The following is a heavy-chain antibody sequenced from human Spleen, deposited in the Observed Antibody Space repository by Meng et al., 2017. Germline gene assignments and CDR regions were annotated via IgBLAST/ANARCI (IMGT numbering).Heavy chain of an antibody. J-gene: IGHJ5*02. D-gene: IGHD6-19*01. V-gene: IGHV4-39*01. CDR2: IGHSGVT. CDR3: VRSSGWVRTGFDP. CDR1: GGSISTGGYY. Sequence: QPQLQESGPGLVEPSEALSLTCRFSGGSISTGGYYWGWIRQPPGKGLQWIGSIGHSGVTYYTPSLKSRVTVSIDTSKSQFSLKLTSVTAADTAVYYCVRSSGWVRTGFDPWGQGTLVTVSS.